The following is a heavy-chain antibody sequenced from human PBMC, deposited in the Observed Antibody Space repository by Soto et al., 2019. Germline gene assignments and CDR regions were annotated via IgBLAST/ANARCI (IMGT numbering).Heavy chain of an antibody. V-gene: IGHV4-34*01. CDR1: GGSFSGYY. CDR3: ARALVADCSSTSCYTDYYYYGMDV. CDR2: INHSGST. Sequence: SETLSLTCAVYGGSFSGYYWSWIRQPPGKGLEWIGEINHSGSTNYNPSLKSRVTISVDTSKNQFSLKLSSVTAADTAVYYCARALVADCSSTSCYTDYYYYGMDVWGQGTTVTVSS. D-gene: IGHD2-2*02. J-gene: IGHJ6*02.